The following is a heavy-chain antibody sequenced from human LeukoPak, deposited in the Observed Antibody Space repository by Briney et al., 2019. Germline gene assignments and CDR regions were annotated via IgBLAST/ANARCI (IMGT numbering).Heavy chain of an antibody. CDR3: ARDHCSSTSCYVSYYYYYGMDV. Sequence: KPGGSLRLSCAASGFTFSSYSMYWVRQAPGKGVEWVSSISSSSSYIYYADSVKGRFTISRDNAKNSLYLQMNSLRAEDTAVYYCARDHCSSTSCYVSYYYYYGMDVWGQGTTVTVSS. D-gene: IGHD2-2*01. CDR2: ISSSSSYI. J-gene: IGHJ6*02. CDR1: GFTFSSYS. V-gene: IGHV3-21*01.